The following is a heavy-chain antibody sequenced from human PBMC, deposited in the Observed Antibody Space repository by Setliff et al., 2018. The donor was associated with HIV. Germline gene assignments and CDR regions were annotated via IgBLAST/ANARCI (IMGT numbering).Heavy chain of an antibody. V-gene: IGHV4-4*09. J-gene: IGHJ3*02. CDR2: IYASGST. CDR1: GGSISSYY. CDR3: ARLGPDGYNSRHDAFDI. D-gene: IGHD5-12*01. Sequence: SETLSLTCTVSGGSISSYYWSWIRQPPGKGLEWIGYIYASGSTNYNPSLKSRVTISVDTSKNQFSLKLSSVTAADTAVYYCARLGPDGYNSRHDAFDIWGQGTMVTVSS.